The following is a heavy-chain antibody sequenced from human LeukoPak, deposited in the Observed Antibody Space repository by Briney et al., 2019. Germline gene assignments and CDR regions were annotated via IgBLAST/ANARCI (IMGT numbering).Heavy chain of an antibody. Sequence: SETLSLTCTVSGGSISSYYWSWIRQPPGKGLEWIGYIYYSGSTNYNPSLKSRVTISVDTSKNQFSLKLSSVTAADTAVYYCASGIEYYYGSGSYDYWGQGTLVTVSS. CDR1: GGSISSYY. V-gene: IGHV4-59*01. D-gene: IGHD3-10*01. J-gene: IGHJ4*02. CDR3: ASGIEYYYGSGSYDY. CDR2: IYYSGST.